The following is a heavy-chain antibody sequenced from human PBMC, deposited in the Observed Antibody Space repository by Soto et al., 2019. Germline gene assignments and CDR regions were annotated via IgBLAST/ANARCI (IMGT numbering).Heavy chain of an antibody. CDR1: GYAFTSYG. CDR3: ARDTRVVVVAATRDRGSDYYYYGMDV. D-gene: IGHD2-15*01. Sequence: ASVKVSCKASGYAFTSYGISCVVQSPVQWLDWMGCISAYNGNTNYAQKLQGRVTMTTDTSTSTAYMELRSLRSDDTAVYYCARDTRVVVVAATRDRGSDYYYYGMDVWGQGTTVTVSS. CDR2: ISAYNGNT. J-gene: IGHJ6*02. V-gene: IGHV1-18*01.